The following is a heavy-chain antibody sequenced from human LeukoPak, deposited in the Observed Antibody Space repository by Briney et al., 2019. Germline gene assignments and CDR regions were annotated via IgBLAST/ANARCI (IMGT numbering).Heavy chain of an antibody. V-gene: IGHV3-30*02. J-gene: IGHJ6*03. Sequence: GGSLRLSCAASGFTFSSYGMHWVRQAPGKGLEWVAFIRYDGSNKYYADSVKGRFTISRDNSKNTLYLQMNSLRAEDTAVYYCAKDGGYSYGRYYYYYMDVWGKGTTVTISS. CDR2: IRYDGSNK. CDR1: GFTFSSYG. CDR3: AKDGGYSYGRYYYYYMDV. D-gene: IGHD5-18*01.